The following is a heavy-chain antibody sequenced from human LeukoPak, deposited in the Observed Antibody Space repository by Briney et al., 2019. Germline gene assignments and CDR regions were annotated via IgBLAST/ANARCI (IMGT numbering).Heavy chain of an antibody. CDR1: GYTFTSYD. Sequence: GASVKVSCKASGYTFTSYDINWVRQATGQGLEWMGWMNPNSGNTGYAQKFQGRVTMTRNTSISTAYMELSSLRSEDTAVYYCAREVPCSGGSCYPNWFDPWGQGTLVTVSS. CDR2: MNPNSGNT. J-gene: IGHJ5*02. V-gene: IGHV1-8*01. CDR3: AREVPCSGGSCYPNWFDP. D-gene: IGHD2-15*01.